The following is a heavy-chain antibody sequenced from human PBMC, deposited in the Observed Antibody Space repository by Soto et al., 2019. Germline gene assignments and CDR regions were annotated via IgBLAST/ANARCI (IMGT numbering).Heavy chain of an antibody. Sequence: ASVKVSCKASGGTFSSYAISWVRQAPGQGLEWMGWISAYNGNTNYAQKLQGRVTMTTDTSTSTAYMELRSLRSDDTAAYYCARVVVVSLNWFDPWGQGTLVTVSS. J-gene: IGHJ5*02. CDR2: ISAYNGNT. CDR3: ARVVVVSLNWFDP. CDR1: GGTFSSYA. D-gene: IGHD2-15*01. V-gene: IGHV1-18*01.